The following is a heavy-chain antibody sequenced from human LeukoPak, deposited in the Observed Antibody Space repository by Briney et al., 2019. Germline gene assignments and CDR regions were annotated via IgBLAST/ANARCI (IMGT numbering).Heavy chain of an antibody. CDR3: AKAKLLWFGESQYYFDY. Sequence: GGSLRLSCAASGFTFSSYAMRWVRQAPGKGLERVSAISGSGGSTYYADSVKGRFTISRDNSKNTLYLQMNSLRAEDTAVYYCAKAKLLWFGESQYYFDYWGQGTLVTVSS. D-gene: IGHD3-10*01. CDR1: GFTFSSYA. V-gene: IGHV3-23*01. J-gene: IGHJ4*02. CDR2: ISGSGGST.